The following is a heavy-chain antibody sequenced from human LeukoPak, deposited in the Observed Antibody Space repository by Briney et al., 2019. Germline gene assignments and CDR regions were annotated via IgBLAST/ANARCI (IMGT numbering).Heavy chain of an antibody. CDR2: IKEDGSDQ. D-gene: IGHD5-12*01. V-gene: IGHV3-7*01. CDR1: GFTFSSYW. Sequence: GGSLRLSCAASGFTFSSYWMSWVRHIPGKGLEWLANIKEDGSDQYYVDSVKGRFTISRDNAKNSLYPQMNSLRVEDTAVYYCASGYSGYQSDYWGQGTLVTVSS. CDR3: ASGYSGYQSDY. J-gene: IGHJ4*02.